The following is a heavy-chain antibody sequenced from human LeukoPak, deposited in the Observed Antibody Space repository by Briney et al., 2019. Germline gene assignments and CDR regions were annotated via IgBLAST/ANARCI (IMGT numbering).Heavy chain of an antibody. Sequence: PSETLSLTCTVSGYSISSGYYWGWIRQPPGKGLEWIGSIYHSGSTYYNPSLKSRVTISVDTSKNQFSLKLSSVTAADTAVYYCAGDNQGGSYVDYWGQGTLVTVSS. D-gene: IGHD1-26*01. CDR1: GYSISSGYY. V-gene: IGHV4-38-2*02. J-gene: IGHJ4*02. CDR2: IYHSGST. CDR3: AGDNQGGSYVDY.